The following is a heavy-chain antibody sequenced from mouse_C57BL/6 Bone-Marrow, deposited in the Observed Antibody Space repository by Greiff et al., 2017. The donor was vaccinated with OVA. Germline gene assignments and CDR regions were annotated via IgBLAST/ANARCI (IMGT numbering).Heavy chain of an antibody. Sequence: EVKLMESGGGLVKPGGSLKLSCAASGFTFSDYGMHWVRQAPEKGLEWVAYISSGSSTIYYADTVKGRFTISRDNAKNTLFLQMTSRRAEDTDMYYSASSSYFDYWGQGTTLTVSS. CDR1: GFTFSDYG. V-gene: IGHV5-17*01. CDR3: ASSSYFDY. D-gene: IGHD1-1*01. CDR2: ISSGSSTI. J-gene: IGHJ2*01.